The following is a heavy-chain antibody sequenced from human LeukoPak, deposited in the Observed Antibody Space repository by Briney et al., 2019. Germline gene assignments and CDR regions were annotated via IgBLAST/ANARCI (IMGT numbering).Heavy chain of an antibody. D-gene: IGHD6-13*01. Sequence: GESLKISCKASGYSFTSYWIGWVRQMPGKGLEWMGVIYPGDSDTRYSPSFQGQVTISAVKSISTAYLQWSSLKASDTAMYYCARSVAAAFDYWGQGTLVTVSS. J-gene: IGHJ4*02. CDR3: ARSVAAAFDY. CDR2: IYPGDSDT. V-gene: IGHV5-51*01. CDR1: GYSFTSYW.